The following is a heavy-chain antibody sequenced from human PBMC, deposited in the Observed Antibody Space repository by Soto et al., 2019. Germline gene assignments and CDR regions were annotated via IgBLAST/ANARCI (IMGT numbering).Heavy chain of an antibody. CDR2: MNPSSGDT. CDR3: ARALLTGAPGEYFDY. V-gene: IGHV1-8*01. D-gene: IGHD7-27*01. Sequence: QVQLVQSGAEVKKPGASVKVSCKASGYTFTNNDINWVRQAPGQGFEWMGWMNPSSGDTGYAQKFQGRVTLTRNTPINTAYMELRSLRSEDTAVYYCARALLTGAPGEYFDYWGQGTLVTVSS. J-gene: IGHJ4*02. CDR1: GYTFTNND.